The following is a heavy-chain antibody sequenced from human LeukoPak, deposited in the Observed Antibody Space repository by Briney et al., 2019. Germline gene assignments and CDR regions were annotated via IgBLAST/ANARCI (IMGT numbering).Heavy chain of an antibody. D-gene: IGHD5-18*01. CDR1: EYTFTGYY. J-gene: IGHJ4*02. CDR2: INPNSGAT. V-gene: IGHV1-2*02. Sequence: ASVKVSCKASEYTFTGYYMHWVRQAPGQGFEWMGWINPNSGATDYAQNFQGRVTLTRDTSISTAYMELSRLRSDDTAVYYCASGYRFGNWGQGTLVTVSS. CDR3: ASGYRFGN.